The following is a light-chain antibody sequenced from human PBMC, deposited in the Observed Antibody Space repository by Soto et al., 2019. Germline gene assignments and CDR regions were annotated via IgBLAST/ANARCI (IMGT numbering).Light chain of an antibody. V-gene: IGKV3-20*01. CDR1: QSFSSPY. Sequence: EIVLTQSPGTLSLSPGERATLSCRASQSFSSPYLAWYQQKPGQAPRLLIYGAATRATGVPDRFSGSGFGTDFTLSISSLEPEDFAVYYCQQYEDSPCTFGPGTKVDIK. CDR2: GAA. CDR3: QQYEDSPCT. J-gene: IGKJ3*01.